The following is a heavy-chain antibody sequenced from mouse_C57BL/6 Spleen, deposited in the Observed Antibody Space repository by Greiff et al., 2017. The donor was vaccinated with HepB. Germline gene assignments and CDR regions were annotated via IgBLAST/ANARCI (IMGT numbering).Heavy chain of an antibody. CDR2: IDPETGGT. CDR1: GYTFTDYE. J-gene: IGHJ2*01. V-gene: IGHV1-15*01. CDR3: TRSNEDY. Sequence: VKLQESGAELVRPGASVTLSCKASGYTFTDYEMHWVKQTPVHGLEWIGAIDPETGGTAYNQKFKGKAILTADKSSSTAYMELRSLTSEDSAVYYCTRSNEDYWGQGTTLTVSS.